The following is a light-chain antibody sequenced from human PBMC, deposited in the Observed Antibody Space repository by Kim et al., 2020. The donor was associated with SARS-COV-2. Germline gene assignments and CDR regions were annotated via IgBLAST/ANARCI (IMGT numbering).Light chain of an antibody. Sequence: QAGLTQPPSVSKGLRQTATLTCTGNINNVGYQGAAWLQQHQGHPPKLLSYRNNKRPSGISERFSASRSGNTASLTITDLQPEDEADYYFSAWDNSLGDWVFGGGTKSPS. CDR3: SAWDNSLGDWV. CDR2: RNN. V-gene: IGLV10-54*04. CDR1: INNVGYQG. J-gene: IGLJ3*02.